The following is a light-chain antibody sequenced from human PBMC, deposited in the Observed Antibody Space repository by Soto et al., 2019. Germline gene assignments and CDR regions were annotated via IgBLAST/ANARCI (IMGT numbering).Light chain of an antibody. CDR1: SSNIGSNT. Sequence: QSVLTQPPSASGTPEQRVTISCSGTSSNIGSNTVDWYQQLPGMAPKILVYSNNQRPSGVPDRFSGSKSGTSASLAISGLQSEDEADYYCAAWDDSLYGWVFGGGTKLTVL. J-gene: IGLJ3*02. V-gene: IGLV1-44*01. CDR2: SNN. CDR3: AAWDDSLYGWV.